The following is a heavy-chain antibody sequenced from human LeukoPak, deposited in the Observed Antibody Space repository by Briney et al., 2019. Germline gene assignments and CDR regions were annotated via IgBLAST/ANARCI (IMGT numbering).Heavy chain of an antibody. CDR2: IYHSGST. V-gene: IGHV4-4*02. Sequence: KPSETLSLTCAVSGGSISSSNWWSWVRQPPGKGLEWIGEIYHSGSTNYNPSLKSRVTISVDKSKNQYSLKLSSVTAADTAVYYRARVPAYSGSYSLDYWGQGTLVTVSS. D-gene: IGHD1-26*01. CDR3: ARVPAYSGSYSLDY. CDR1: GGSISSSNW. J-gene: IGHJ4*02.